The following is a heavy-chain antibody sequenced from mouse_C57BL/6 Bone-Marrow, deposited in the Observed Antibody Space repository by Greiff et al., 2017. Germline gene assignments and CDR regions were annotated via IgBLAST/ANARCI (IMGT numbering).Heavy chain of an antibody. CDR3: AREEAQTYYFDY. CDR2: ISDGGSYT. J-gene: IGHJ2*01. CDR1: GFTFSSYA. V-gene: IGHV5-4*01. Sequence: EVMLVESGGGLVKPGGSLKLSCAASGFTFSSYAMSWVRQTPEKRLEWVATISDGGSYTYYPDNVKGRFTISRDNAKNNLYLQMSQLKSEDTAMYYCAREEAQTYYFDYWGQGTTLTVSS.